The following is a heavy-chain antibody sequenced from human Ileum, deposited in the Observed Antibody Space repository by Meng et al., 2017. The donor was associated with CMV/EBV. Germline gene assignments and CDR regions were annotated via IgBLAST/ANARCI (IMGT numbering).Heavy chain of an antibody. Sequence: GESLKISCTASGFTFKNAWMSWVRQAPGKGLEWVGRIKSKKDGATIDYAAFVEGRFTISRDDSKNTLVLQMNSLKIEDTALFYCAADTPEVPAQIDYWGQGTLVTVSS. V-gene: IGHV3-15*01. J-gene: IGHJ4*02. CDR3: AADTPEVPAQIDY. D-gene: IGHD2-2*01. CDR2: IKSKKDGATI. CDR1: GFTFKNAW.